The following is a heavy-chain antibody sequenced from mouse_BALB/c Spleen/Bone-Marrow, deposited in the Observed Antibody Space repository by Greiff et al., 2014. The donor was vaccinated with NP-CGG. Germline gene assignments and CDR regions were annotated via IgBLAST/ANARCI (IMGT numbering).Heavy chain of an antibody. CDR3: APYYYGRWFAN. CDR2: IDPANGNI. Sequence: VQLKHSGAELVKPGASVKLSCTASGFNIKDTYMHWVKLRPEQGLEWIGRIDPANGNIKYDPKFQGKATITADTSSNTAYLQLSSLTSEDTAVYYCAPYYYGRWFANWGQGTLVTVSA. J-gene: IGHJ3*01. V-gene: IGHV14-3*02. CDR1: GFNIKDTY. D-gene: IGHD1-1*01.